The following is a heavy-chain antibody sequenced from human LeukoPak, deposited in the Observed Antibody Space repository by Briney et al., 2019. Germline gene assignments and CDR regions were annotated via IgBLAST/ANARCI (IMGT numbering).Heavy chain of an antibody. J-gene: IGHJ3*01. CDR3: ARDRRGEKDFDV. CDR1: GISVSNDY. CDR2: IYADGYT. Sequence: GGSLRLSCAASGISVSNDYMSWVRQAPGKGLEWVSAIYADGYTRDAASVKGRFSISRHDSKNTVYLQMDNLRPEDTAVYYCARDRRGEKDFDVWGPGTMVTVSS. V-gene: IGHV3-53*04.